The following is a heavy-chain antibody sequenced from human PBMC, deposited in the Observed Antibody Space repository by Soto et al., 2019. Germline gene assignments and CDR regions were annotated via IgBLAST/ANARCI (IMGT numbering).Heavy chain of an antibody. CDR2: ISANSNYI. J-gene: IGHJ5*02. CDR3: ASDIAPSTLPARWFEP. Sequence: EGQLVESGGGLVEPGGSLRLSCAASGFPFRTYSMNWVRQAPGKGLEWVSSISANSNYIYYADSMKGRFTVSRDNAKDSLYLQMDSLRAEDTAFYYCASDIAPSTLPARWFEPWGKGTLVTVSS. V-gene: IGHV3-21*01. D-gene: IGHD6-6*01. CDR1: GFPFRTYS.